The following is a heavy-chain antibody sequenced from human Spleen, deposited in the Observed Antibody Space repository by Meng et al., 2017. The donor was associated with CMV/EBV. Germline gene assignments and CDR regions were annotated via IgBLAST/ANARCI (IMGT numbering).Heavy chain of an antibody. CDR3: ARRYCSSTSCYTSYNWFDP. J-gene: IGHJ5*02. CDR1: GFTFSSYW. D-gene: IGHD2-2*02. CDR2: IKQDGSEK. V-gene: IGHV3-7*01. Sequence: GESLKISCAASGFTFSSYWMSWVRQAPGKGLEWVANIKQDGSEKYYVDSVKGRFTISRDNAKNSLYLQMNSLRAEDTAVYYCARRYCSSTSCYTSYNWFDPWGQGTLVTVSS.